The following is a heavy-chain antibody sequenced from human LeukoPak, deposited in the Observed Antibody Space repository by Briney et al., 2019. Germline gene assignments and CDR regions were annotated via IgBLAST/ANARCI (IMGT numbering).Heavy chain of an antibody. CDR2: ISWDGGST. CDR3: AKGNSGSYSWGYYFDY. D-gene: IGHD1-26*01. V-gene: IGHV3-43*01. Sequence: PGGSLRLSCAASGFTFDDYTMHWVRHAPGKGLEWVSLISWDGGSTYYADSVKGRFTISRDNSKNSLYLQMNSLRTEDTALYYCAKGNSGSYSWGYYFDYWGQGTLVTVSS. CDR1: GFTFDDYT. J-gene: IGHJ4*02.